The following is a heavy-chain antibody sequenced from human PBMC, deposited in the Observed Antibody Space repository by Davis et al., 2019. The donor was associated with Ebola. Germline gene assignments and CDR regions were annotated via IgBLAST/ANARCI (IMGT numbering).Heavy chain of an antibody. V-gene: IGHV3-23*01. CDR2: ISNSGGST. CDR1: GFIFSSYV. Sequence: GGSLRLSCAASGFIFSSYVMSWVRQAPGKGLEWVSGISNSGGSTYYADSVKGRFTISRDNSKNTLYLQMNSLRAEDTAIYYCAKDLGTSGIVDYWGQGVLVTVSS. D-gene: IGHD1-1*01. J-gene: IGHJ4*02. CDR3: AKDLGTSGIVDY.